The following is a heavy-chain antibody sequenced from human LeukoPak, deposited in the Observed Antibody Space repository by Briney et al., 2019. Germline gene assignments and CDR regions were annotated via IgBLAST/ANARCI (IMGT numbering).Heavy chain of an antibody. CDR3: ARDRVLVGFDY. J-gene: IGHJ4*02. Sequence: SVKVSCKASGGTFSSYAISWVRQAPGQGLEWMGRIIPILGIANYAQKFQGRVTITADKSTSTAYMELSSLRSEDTAVYYCARDRVLVGFDYWGRGTLVTVSS. V-gene: IGHV1-69*04. CDR2: IIPILGIA. CDR1: GGTFSSYA. D-gene: IGHD6-13*01.